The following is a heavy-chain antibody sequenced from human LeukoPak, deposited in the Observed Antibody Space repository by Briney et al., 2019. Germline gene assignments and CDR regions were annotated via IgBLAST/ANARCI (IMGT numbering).Heavy chain of an antibody. CDR3: ARDLMVRGVGGFDY. V-gene: IGHV3-21*01. J-gene: IGHJ4*02. CDR1: GFTFSSYS. CDR2: ISSSSTYM. Sequence: GGSLRLSCAASGFTFSSYSMNWVRQAPGKGLEWVSSISSSSTYMYYADSVKGRFTISRDNAKNSLYLQMNSLRAEDTAVYYCARDLMVRGVGGFDYWGQGTLVTVSS. D-gene: IGHD3-10*01.